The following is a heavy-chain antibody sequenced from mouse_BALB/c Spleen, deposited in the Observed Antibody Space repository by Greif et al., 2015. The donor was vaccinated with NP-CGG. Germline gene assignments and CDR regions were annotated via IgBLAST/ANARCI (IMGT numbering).Heavy chain of an antibody. CDR3: ASGAYTTGFAY. CDR2: IYPGDGDT. D-gene: IGHD2-12*01. V-gene: IGHV1-80*01. Sequence: VQLQQSGAELVRPGSSVKISCKASGYAFSSYWMNWVKQRPGQGLEWIGQIYPGDGDTNYNGKFKGKATLTADKSSSTAYMQLSSLTSEDSAVYFCASGAYTTGFAYWGQGTLVTVSA. J-gene: IGHJ3*01. CDR1: GYAFSSYW.